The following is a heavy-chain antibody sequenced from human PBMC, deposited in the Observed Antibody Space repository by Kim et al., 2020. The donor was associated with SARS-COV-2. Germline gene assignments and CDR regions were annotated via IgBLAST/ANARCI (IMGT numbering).Heavy chain of an antibody. CDR3: ARAPIVLHYMDV. J-gene: IGHJ6*03. Sequence: GGSLRLSCAASGFTFSSYAMHWVRQAPGKGLEWVAVISYDGGNKYYADSVKGRFTISRDNSKNTLYLQMNSLRAEDTAVYYCARAPIVLHYMDVWGKGTTVTVSS. D-gene: IGHD2-8*01. CDR1: GFTFSSYA. CDR2: ISYDGGNK. V-gene: IGHV3-30-3*01.